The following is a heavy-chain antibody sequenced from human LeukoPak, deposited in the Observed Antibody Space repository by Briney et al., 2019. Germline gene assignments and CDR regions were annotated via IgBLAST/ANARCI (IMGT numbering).Heavy chain of an antibody. Sequence: PSETLSLTCTVSGGSISSSSYYWGWIRQPPGKGLEWIGYIYYSGSTNYNPSLKSRVTISVDTSKKQFYLKLSSVTAADTAVYYCGGGEYSSSPRVRGQGTLVTVSS. D-gene: IGHD2/OR15-2a*01. J-gene: IGHJ4*02. CDR3: GGGEYSSSPRV. CDR2: IYYSGST. V-gene: IGHV4-61*05. CDR1: GGSISSSSYY.